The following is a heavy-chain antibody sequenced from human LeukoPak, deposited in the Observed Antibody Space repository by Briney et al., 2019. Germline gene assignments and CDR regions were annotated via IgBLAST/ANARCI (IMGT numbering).Heavy chain of an antibody. Sequence: GGSLRLSCAASGFTFSNYWMSWVRQAPGKGLEWVANINQDGSEKYYVDSVRGRFTFSRDNAANSLYLQMNSLRAEDTAVYYCARTWMYSNYFRGQGTLVTVSS. CDR3: ARTWMYSNYF. CDR2: INQDGSEK. D-gene: IGHD4-11*01. CDR1: GFTFSNYW. J-gene: IGHJ4*02. V-gene: IGHV3-7*03.